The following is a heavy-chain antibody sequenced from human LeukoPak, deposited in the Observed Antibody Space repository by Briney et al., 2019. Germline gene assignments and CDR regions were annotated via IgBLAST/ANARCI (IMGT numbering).Heavy chain of an antibody. CDR2: INHSGST. Sequence: SETLSLTCAVYGGSFSGYYWSWIRQPPGKGLEWIGEINHSGSTNYNPSLKSRVTISVDTSKNQFSLKLSSVTAADTAVYYCARQITMVRGVIISRRNYYMDVWGKGTTVTISS. CDR1: GGSFSGYY. D-gene: IGHD3-10*01. CDR3: ARQITMVRGVIISRRNYYMDV. J-gene: IGHJ6*03. V-gene: IGHV4-34*01.